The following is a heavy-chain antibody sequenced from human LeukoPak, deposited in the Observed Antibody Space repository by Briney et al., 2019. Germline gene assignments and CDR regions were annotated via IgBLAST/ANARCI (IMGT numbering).Heavy chain of an antibody. CDR2: INSDGSST. Sequence: GGSLRLSCAASGFTFSSYWMHWVRQAPGKGLVCVSRINSDGSSTSYAASVKGRFTISRDNAKNTLYLQMNSLRAEDTAVYYCARDLFYDISGAWGQGTLVTVSS. V-gene: IGHV3-74*01. J-gene: IGHJ5*02. D-gene: IGHD3-9*01. CDR3: ARDLFYDISGA. CDR1: GFTFSSYW.